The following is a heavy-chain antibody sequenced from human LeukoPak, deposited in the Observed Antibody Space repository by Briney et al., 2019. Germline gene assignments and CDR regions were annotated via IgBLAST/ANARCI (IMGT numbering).Heavy chain of an antibody. CDR3: AKASDFDSSGLPIDVFDF. CDR1: GFTFSTFD. CDR2: ISGAGGTT. V-gene: IGHV3-23*01. J-gene: IGHJ4*02. D-gene: IGHD3-22*01. Sequence: QPGASLRLPCAASGFTFSTFDISWVRQAPGKGLQWASTISGAGGTTLFADSVKGRFSISRDNSNNKVFLQMNSLRVDDTAVYYCAKASDFDSSGLPIDVFDFWGQGLLVSVAS.